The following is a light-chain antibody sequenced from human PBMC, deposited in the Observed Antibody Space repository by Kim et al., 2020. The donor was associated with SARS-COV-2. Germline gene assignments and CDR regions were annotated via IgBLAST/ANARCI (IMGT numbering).Light chain of an antibody. CDR2: STS. CDR3: LLYYGGASV. J-gene: IGLJ1*01. CDR1: TGAVTSGNH. Sequence: QAVVTQEPSLTVSPGGTVTLTCASSTGAVTSGNHANWLQQKPGQAPRSLIFSTSNKFPWTPARFSGSLLRDKAALTLSGVQPADEAEYYCLLYYGGASVFGTGTKVTVL. V-gene: IGLV7-43*01.